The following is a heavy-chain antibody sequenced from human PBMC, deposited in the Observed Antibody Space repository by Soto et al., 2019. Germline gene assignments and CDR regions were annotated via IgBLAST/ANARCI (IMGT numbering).Heavy chain of an antibody. CDR1: GVTVSSNY. D-gene: IGHD6-19*01. CDR2: IYSGGST. Sequence: GGSLRLSCAASGVTVSSNYMSWVRQAPGKGLEWVSVIYSGGSTYYADSVKGRFTISRHNSKNTLYLQMNSLRAEDTAVYYCARECSIAVAGTGGAFDIWGQGTMVTVSS. CDR3: ARECSIAVAGTGGAFDI. V-gene: IGHV3-53*04. J-gene: IGHJ3*02.